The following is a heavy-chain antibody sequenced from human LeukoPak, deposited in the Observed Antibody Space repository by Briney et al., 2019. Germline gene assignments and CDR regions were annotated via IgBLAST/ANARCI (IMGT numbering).Heavy chain of an antibody. CDR1: GFTFSSYA. J-gene: IGHJ4*02. CDR3: AKDLQYSGSRKLDY. D-gene: IGHD1-26*01. V-gene: IGHV3-23*01. Sequence: TGGSLRLSCAASGFTFSSYAMSWVRQAPGKGLEWASAISGSGGGTYYADSVKGRFTISRDNSKNTLYLQMNSLRAEDTAVYYCAKDLQYSGSRKLDYWGQGTLVTVSS. CDR2: ISGSGGGT.